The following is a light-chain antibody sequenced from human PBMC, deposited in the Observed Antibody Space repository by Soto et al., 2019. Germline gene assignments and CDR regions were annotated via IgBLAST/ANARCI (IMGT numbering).Light chain of an antibody. J-gene: IGKJ4*01. Sequence: EIVLTQSPATLSLSPGERATLSCRASQSVSSYLAWYQQKPGQAPRLLIYDASNRATGIPARFSGSGSGTDFTLTISSLEPEDIAVYYCQHRISWPLTFGGGTKVEIK. V-gene: IGKV3-11*01. CDR2: DAS. CDR3: QHRISWPLT. CDR1: QSVSSY.